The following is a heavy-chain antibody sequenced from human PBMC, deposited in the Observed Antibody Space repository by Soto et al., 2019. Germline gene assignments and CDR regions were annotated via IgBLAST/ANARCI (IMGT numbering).Heavy chain of an antibody. CDR3: ARGSSSWSTPLDY. D-gene: IGHD6-13*01. Sequence: GGSLRLSCAASGFTVSSNYMSWVRQAPGKGLEWVSVIYSGGSTYYADSVKGRFTISRDNSKNTLYLQMNSLRAEDTAVYYCARGSSSWSTPLDYWGQGTLVTVSS. CDR2: IYSGGST. CDR1: GFTVSSNY. J-gene: IGHJ4*02. V-gene: IGHV3-66*01.